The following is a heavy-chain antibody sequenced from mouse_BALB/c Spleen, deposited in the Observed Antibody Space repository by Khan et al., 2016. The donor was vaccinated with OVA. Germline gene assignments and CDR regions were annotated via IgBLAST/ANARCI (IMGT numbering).Heavy chain of an antibody. D-gene: IGHD2-14*01. V-gene: IGHV2-6-4*01. CDR3: ARAYYRYDGYYAMDY. Sequence: VQLAESGPGLVAPSQSLSITCTVSGFSLSRYNIHWVRQPPGKGLEWLGMIWGGGGTDYNSTLKSRLNISKDNSKSQVFLKMNSLQTDDTAMYYCARAYYRYDGYYAMDYWGQGTSVTVSS. CDR2: IWGGGGT. J-gene: IGHJ4*01. CDR1: GFSLSRYN.